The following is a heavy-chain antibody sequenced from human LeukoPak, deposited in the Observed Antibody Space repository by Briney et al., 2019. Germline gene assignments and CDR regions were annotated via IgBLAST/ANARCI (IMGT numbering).Heavy chain of an antibody. CDR3: ARGRAPTVTTFFIRRPNNNWFDP. J-gene: IGHJ5*02. Sequence: ASVKVSCKASGYTVTSYDINWVRQATGQGLEWMGWMNPNSGNTGYAQKFQGRVTMTRNTSISTAYMELSSLRSEDTAVYYCARGRAPTVTTFFIRRPNNNWFDPWGQGTLVTVSS. CDR1: GYTVTSYD. V-gene: IGHV1-8*01. CDR2: MNPNSGNT. D-gene: IGHD4-17*01.